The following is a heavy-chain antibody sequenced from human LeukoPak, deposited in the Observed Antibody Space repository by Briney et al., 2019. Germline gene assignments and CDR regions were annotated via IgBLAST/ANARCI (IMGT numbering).Heavy chain of an antibody. D-gene: IGHD6-13*01. V-gene: IGHV3-7*03. CDR2: IKQDGSET. J-gene: IGHJ4*02. CDR1: GFTFTSYW. Sequence: GGSLRLSCAASGFTFTSYWMSWVRQAPGKGLEWVANIKQDGSETNYVDSVKGRFSISRDNAKNLLYLQMNSLRAEDTAVYYCARVPRGGIAESWGQGTLVTVSS. CDR3: ARVPRGGIAES.